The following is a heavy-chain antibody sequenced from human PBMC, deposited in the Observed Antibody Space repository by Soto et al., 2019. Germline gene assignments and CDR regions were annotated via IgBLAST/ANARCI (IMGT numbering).Heavy chain of an antibody. CDR3: VRAPGHIAMVYPWFDH. CDR2: IYESGYT. J-gene: IGHJ5*02. CDR1: GASVSTGAYY. Sequence: SETLSLTCTVSGASVSTGAYYWVWVRQRPGKGREWVVYIYESGYTYYNTSLKSRLTVSVDRSKYLLSMGLTSVNAAETSVYYCVRAPGHIAMVYPWFDHWGQGTLVTVSS. V-gene: IGHV4-31*03. D-gene: IGHD5-18*01.